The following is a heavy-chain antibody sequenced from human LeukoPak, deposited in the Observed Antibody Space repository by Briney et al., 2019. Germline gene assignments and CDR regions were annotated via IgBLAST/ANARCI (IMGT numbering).Heavy chain of an antibody. CDR1: GGSISSNSYY. Sequence: SETLSLTCTVSGGSISSNSYYWGWIRLPPGKGLEWIGSTFHSGSTYYNPSLKSRVTISVDTSKNQFSLRLSSVTAEDTAVYFCAREARGTYTIDYWGQGTLVTVSS. CDR2: TFHSGST. CDR3: AREARGTYTIDY. D-gene: IGHD1-26*01. V-gene: IGHV4-39*01. J-gene: IGHJ4*02.